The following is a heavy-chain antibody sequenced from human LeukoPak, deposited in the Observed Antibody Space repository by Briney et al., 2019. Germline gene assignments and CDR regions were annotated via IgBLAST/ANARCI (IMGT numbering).Heavy chain of an antibody. D-gene: IGHD6-13*01. CDR1: GGSISSYY. Sequence: KPSETLSLTCTVSGGSISSYYWSWIRQPPGKGLEWIGYIYYSGSTNYNPSLKTRVTISVDTSKNQFSLKLSSVTAADTAVYYCARVPSPSRFQWEQQLWAFDIXGQGTMVTVSS. J-gene: IGHJ3*02. CDR3: ARVPSPSRFQWEQQLWAFDI. CDR2: IYYSGST. V-gene: IGHV4-59*01.